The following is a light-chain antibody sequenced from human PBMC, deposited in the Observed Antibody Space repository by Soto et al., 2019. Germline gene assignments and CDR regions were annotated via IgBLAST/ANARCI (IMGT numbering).Light chain of an antibody. CDR2: AAS. Sequence: DIQMTQSPSSLSASVGNSVTVTCRASQIVDTSLNWYQQKPGKAPKLLIYAASSLQSGVPSRFSGSGSGTDFTLTISSLQPEDFATYYCQQSYSTPVTFGQGTKVDIK. J-gene: IGKJ1*01. V-gene: IGKV1-39*01. CDR3: QQSYSTPVT. CDR1: QIVDTS.